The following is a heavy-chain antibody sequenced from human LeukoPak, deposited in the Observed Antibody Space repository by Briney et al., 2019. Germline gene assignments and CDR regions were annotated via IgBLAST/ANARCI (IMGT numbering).Heavy chain of an antibody. CDR3: ARDLYIVVVPAGYWYFDL. CDR1: GGSISSSNW. CDR2: IYHGGST. J-gene: IGHJ2*01. V-gene: IGHV4-4*02. Sequence: SETLSLTWAVSGGSISSSNWGSGVRRHPGKGLEWIGEIYHGGSTNYKPSLKGRVTISVDKSKNPFSLKLSSVTAADTAVYYCARDLYIVVVPAGYWYFDLWGRGTLVTVSS. D-gene: IGHD2-2*01.